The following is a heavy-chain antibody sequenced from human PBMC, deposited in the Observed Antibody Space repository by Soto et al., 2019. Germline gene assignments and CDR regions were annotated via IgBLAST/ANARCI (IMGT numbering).Heavy chain of an antibody. V-gene: IGHV1-3*05. D-gene: IGHD1-20*01. J-gene: IGHJ4*02. CDR2: INAGNGNT. CDR1: GYTFTSYA. Sequence: QVQLVQSGAEEKKPGASVKVSCKASGYTFTSYAMHWVRQAPGQRLEWMGWINAGNGNTKYSQKFQGRVTITRDTSASTAYMELSSLKSEDTAVYYCARGITLPTPLDYWGQGTLVTVSS. CDR3: ARGITLPTPLDY.